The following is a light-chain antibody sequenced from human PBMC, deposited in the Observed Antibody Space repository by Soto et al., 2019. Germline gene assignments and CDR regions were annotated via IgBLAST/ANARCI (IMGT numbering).Light chain of an antibody. J-gene: IGLJ2*01. V-gene: IGLV2-8*01. CDR2: EVS. CDR1: SSDVGGYNY. CDR3: SSYAASNNLGV. Sequence: QSALTQPPSASGSPGQSVTISCIGTSSDVGGYNYVSWYQQHPGKAPKLMIYEVSKRPSGVPDRFSGSKSGNTASLTVSGLQAEDEADYYCSSYAASNNLGVFGGGTTLTFL.